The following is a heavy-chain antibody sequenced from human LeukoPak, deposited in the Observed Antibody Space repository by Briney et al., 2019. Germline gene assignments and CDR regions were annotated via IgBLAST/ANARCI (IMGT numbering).Heavy chain of an antibody. Sequence: ASVTVSCKASGYTFTSYGISWVRQAPGQGLEWMGWISAYNGNTNYAQKLQGRVTMTTDTSTSTAYMELRSLRSYDTAVYYCARLPGSYYDFWSGYSAINYYYYGMDVWGQGTTVTVSS. D-gene: IGHD3-3*01. CDR3: ARLPGSYYDFWSGYSAINYYYYGMDV. CDR2: ISAYNGNT. CDR1: GYTFTSYG. J-gene: IGHJ6*02. V-gene: IGHV1-18*01.